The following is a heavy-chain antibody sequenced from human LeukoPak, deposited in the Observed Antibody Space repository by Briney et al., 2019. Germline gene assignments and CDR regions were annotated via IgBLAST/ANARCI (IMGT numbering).Heavy chain of an antibody. V-gene: IGHV4-34*01. D-gene: IGHD3-3*02. CDR3: ARGRGISSNNWFDP. J-gene: IGHJ5*02. CDR1: GVTVTNAW. CDR2: INHSGST. Sequence: GSLRLSCAASGVTVTNAWMSWIRQPPGKGLEWIGEINHSGSTNYNPSLKSRVTISVDTSKNQFSLKLSSVTAADTAVYYCARGRGISSNNWFDPWGQGTLVTVSS.